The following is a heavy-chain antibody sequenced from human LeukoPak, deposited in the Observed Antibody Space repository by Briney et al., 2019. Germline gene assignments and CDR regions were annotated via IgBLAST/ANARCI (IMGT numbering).Heavy chain of an antibody. V-gene: IGHV3-21*04. D-gene: IGHD3-10*01. CDR1: GFTFSSYS. Sequence: PGGSLRLSCAASGFTFSSYSMNWVRQAPGKGLEWVSSISSSSSYIYYADSVKGRFTISRDNSKNTLYLQMNSLRAEDTAVYYCAKKLWFGEQEKGYYFDYWGQGTLVTVSS. CDR3: AKKLWFGEQEKGYYFDY. CDR2: ISSSSSYI. J-gene: IGHJ4*02.